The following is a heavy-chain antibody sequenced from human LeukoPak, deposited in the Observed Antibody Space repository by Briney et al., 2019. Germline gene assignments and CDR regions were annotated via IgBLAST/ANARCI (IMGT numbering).Heavy chain of an antibody. D-gene: IGHD2-2*01. J-gene: IGHJ5*02. CDR2: IYHSGNT. CDR1: GYSISSGYY. Sequence: PSETLSLTCAVSGYSISSGYYWGWVRQPPGKGLEWIGSIYHSGNTYYNPSLKSRVTISVDTSKNQFSLKLSSVTAADTAVYYCARDKKEEVPAAAGWFDPWGQGTLVTVSS. CDR3: ARDKKEEVPAAAGWFDP. V-gene: IGHV4-38-2*02.